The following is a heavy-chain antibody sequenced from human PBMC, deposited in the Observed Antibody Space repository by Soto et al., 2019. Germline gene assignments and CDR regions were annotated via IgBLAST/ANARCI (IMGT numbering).Heavy chain of an antibody. D-gene: IGHD2-2*01. CDR2: IDYNGVT. Sequence: SLSLTCTVSGGSISSGDYYWSWIRQPPGKGLEWIGYIDYNGVTYYNPSLKSRVIVSKDTSKNQFSLKVASVTAADTASYYCGRVMIGTSRHTDSDYWGQGTQVTVSS. V-gene: IGHV4-30-4*01. CDR3: GRVMIGTSRHTDSDY. CDR1: GGSISSGDYY. J-gene: IGHJ4*02.